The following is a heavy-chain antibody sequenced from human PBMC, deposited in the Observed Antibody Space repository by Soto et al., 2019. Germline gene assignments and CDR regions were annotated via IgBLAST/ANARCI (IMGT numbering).Heavy chain of an antibody. CDR2: ISYDGSNK. CDR3: AKPLRATITPPFDY. J-gene: IGHJ4*02. D-gene: IGHD5-12*01. V-gene: IGHV3-30*18. Sequence: GGSLRLSCAASGFTFSSYGMPWFRQAPGKGLEWVAAISYDGSNKYYADSVRGRFTISRDSSKNTLYLQMNSLRAEGTAVYYCAKPLRATITPPFDYWGQGTLVTVAS. CDR1: GFTFSSYG.